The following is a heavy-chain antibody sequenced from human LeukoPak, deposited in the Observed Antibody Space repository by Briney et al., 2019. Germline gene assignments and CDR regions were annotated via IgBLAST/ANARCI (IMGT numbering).Heavy chain of an antibody. V-gene: IGHV3-7*01. CDR2: INHDGIHT. J-gene: IGHJ4*02. CDR3: AKYLSRAFDY. Sequence: GGSLRLSCVASGFTFSNNWMAWVRQAPGKGPELVAHINHDGIHTGYVDSVKGRFTISRDNSKNSLYLQLNSLRAEDTAMYYCAKYLSRAFDYWGRGSLITVSS. CDR1: GFTFSNNW. D-gene: IGHD2/OR15-2a*01.